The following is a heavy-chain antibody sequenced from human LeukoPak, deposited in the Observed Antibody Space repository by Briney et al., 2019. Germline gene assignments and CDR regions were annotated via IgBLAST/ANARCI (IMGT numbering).Heavy chain of an antibody. CDR1: GFPFTTYA. CDR3: AKASGLWFGELPDY. Sequence: GGSLRLSCAASGFPFTTYAMSWVRQAPGKGLEWVSAISGSGGSTYYADSVKGRFTISRDNSKNTLYLQMNSLRAEDTAVYYCAKASGLWFGELPDYWGQGTLVTVSP. J-gene: IGHJ4*02. CDR2: ISGSGGST. D-gene: IGHD3-10*01. V-gene: IGHV3-23*01.